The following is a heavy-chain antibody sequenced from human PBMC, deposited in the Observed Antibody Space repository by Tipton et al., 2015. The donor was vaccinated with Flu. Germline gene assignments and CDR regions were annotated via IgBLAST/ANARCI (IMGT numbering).Heavy chain of an antibody. CDR2: VFVSGDT. D-gene: IGHD6-19*01. J-gene: IGHJ4*02. V-gene: IGHV4-61*02. CDR1: GDSGSYSNYC. Sequence: TLSLTCTVSGDSGSYSNYCWNWFRQPAGKGLEWIGRVFVSGDTNYNPPLKSRVTISLDTSKNQFFLKLRSVTAADTAVYYCAKSSIPVSGTDYFDYWGQGTLVTVTS. CDR3: AKSSIPVSGTDYFDY.